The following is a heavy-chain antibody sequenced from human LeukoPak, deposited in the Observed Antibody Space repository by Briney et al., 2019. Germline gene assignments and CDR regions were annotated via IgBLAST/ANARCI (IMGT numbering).Heavy chain of an antibody. CDR2: IYYSGST. J-gene: IGHJ4*02. D-gene: IGHD3-10*01. Sequence: SQTLSLTCSVSGGSISSGDYYWNWIRQPPGKGLEWLGYIYYSGSTYYNPSLMSRVTISVDASKDQFSLKLTSVTAADTAVYYCARAPRGNLQGDCWDQGTLVTVSS. V-gene: IGHV4-30-4*01. CDR1: GGSISSGDYY. CDR3: ARAPRGNLQGDC.